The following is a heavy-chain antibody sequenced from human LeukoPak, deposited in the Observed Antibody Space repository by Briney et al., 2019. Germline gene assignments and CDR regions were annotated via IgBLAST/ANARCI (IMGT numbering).Heavy chain of an antibody. Sequence: GASVKVSCKASGYTFTYYAKHWVRQAPARSQELVGVSNGANGNTEYSPAFQGRVSITRDTSASTAYMELSSLSSEDMAIYYCARGIHSGAWLTDYWGQGTLVTVS. V-gene: IGHV1-3*02. CDR3: ARGIHSGAWLTDY. CDR2: SNGANGNT. D-gene: IGHD6-25*01. CDR1: GYTFTYYA. J-gene: IGHJ4*02.